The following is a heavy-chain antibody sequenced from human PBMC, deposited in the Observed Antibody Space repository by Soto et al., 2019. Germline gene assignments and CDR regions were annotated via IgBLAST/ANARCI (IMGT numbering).Heavy chain of an antibody. J-gene: IGHJ4*02. D-gene: IGHD6-13*01. V-gene: IGHV3-48*03. CDR1: GITFSRFE. Sequence: ETQLEESGGGLVQPGGSLRLSCAASGITFSRFEFIWVLQAPGKGLQRISSISRSGHITRYANSVKGRFTISRDNAKNSVDLQTTSLRANDTAVYYRARDTMKASEAASLGYWGQGNLVIVSS. CDR2: ISRSGHIT. CDR3: ARDTMKASEAASLGY.